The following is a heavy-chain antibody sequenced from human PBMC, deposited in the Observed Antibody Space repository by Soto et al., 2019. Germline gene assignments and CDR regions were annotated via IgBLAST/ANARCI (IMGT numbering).Heavy chain of an antibody. D-gene: IGHD2-15*01. CDR3: AKAVCSGGSRDFDY. V-gene: IGHV3-23*01. CDR2: ISGSGGST. Sequence: GGSLRLSCAASGFTFSSYAMSWVRQAPGKGLEWASAISGSGGSTYYADSVKGRFTISRDNSKNTLYLQMNSLRAEDTAVYYCAKAVCSGGSRDFDYWGQGTLVTVSS. J-gene: IGHJ4*02. CDR1: GFTFSSYA.